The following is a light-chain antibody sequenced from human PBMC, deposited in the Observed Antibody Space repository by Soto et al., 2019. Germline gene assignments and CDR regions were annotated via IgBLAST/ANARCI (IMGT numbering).Light chain of an antibody. CDR2: EVT. CDR1: SSDVGGYNY. V-gene: IGLV2-8*01. Sequence: QSVLTQPPSASGSPGQSVTISCTGTSSDVGGYNYVSWYQQYPGRAPQLMIYEVTKRPSGVPDRFSGSKSGNTASLTVSGLQAEDEDDYYCSSYAASNNFYFVFGGGTKLTVL. J-gene: IGLJ3*02. CDR3: SSYAASNNFYFV.